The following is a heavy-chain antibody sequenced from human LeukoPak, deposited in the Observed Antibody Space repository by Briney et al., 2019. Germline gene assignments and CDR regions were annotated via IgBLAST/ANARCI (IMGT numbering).Heavy chain of an antibody. CDR2: IYYSGST. CDR3: ARGPTQGAFDI. V-gene: IGHV4-61*05. Sequence: SETLSLTCTVSGGSISSSTYYWGWIRQPPGKGLEWIGYIYYSGSTNYNPSLKSRVTISVDTSKNQFSLKLSSVTAADTAVYYCARGPTQGAFDIWGQGTMVTVSS. J-gene: IGHJ3*02. CDR1: GGSISSSTYY.